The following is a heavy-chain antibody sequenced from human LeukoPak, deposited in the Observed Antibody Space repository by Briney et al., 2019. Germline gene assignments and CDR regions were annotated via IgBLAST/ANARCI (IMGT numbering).Heavy chain of an antibody. CDR1: GFTVSSNY. D-gene: IGHD6-19*01. CDR3: ARAPGGHSSGWYRGIDY. CDR2: IYSGGST. Sequence: GGSLRLSCAASGFTVSSNYMSWVRQAPGKGLEGVSVIYSGGSTYYADSVKGRFTISRDNSKNTLYLQMNSLRAEDTAVYYCARAPGGHSSGWYRGIDYWGQGTLVAVSS. J-gene: IGHJ4*02. V-gene: IGHV3-66*01.